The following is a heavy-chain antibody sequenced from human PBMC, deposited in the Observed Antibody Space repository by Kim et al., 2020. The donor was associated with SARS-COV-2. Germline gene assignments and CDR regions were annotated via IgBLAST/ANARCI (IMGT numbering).Heavy chain of an antibody. D-gene: IGHD2-8*01. CDR3: ARDREAYGYYGMDV. CDR1: GLTFSDYY. J-gene: IGHJ6*02. V-gene: IGHV3-11*05. CDR2: ISSSSSYT. Sequence: GGSLRLSCAASGLTFSDYYMSWIRQAPGKGLEWVSYISSSSSYTNYADSVKGRFTISRDNAKNSLYLQMNSLRAEDTAVYYCARDREAYGYYGMDVWGQGTTVTVSS.